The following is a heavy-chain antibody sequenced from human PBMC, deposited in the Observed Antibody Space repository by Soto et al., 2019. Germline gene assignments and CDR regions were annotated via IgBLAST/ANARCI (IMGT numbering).Heavy chain of an antibody. V-gene: IGHV3-30*18. CDR1: GFTFSSYW. Sequence: PGGSLRLSCAASGFTFSSYWMHWVRQAPGKGLEWVAVISYDGSNKYYADSVKGRFTISRDNSKNTLYLQMNSLRAEDTAVYYCAKDYYDSSELPKGAFDIWGQGTMVTVSS. J-gene: IGHJ3*02. CDR2: ISYDGSNK. D-gene: IGHD3-22*01. CDR3: AKDYYDSSELPKGAFDI.